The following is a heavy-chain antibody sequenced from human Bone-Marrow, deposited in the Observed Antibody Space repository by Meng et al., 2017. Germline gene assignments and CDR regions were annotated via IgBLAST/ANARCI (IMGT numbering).Heavy chain of an antibody. Sequence: QVQLVQSGAEVKKPGASVKVSCKASGYTLTSYGVSWVRQAPGQGLEWMGWFVSYRDTYPAPRFQDRVTLTTGTHTNTVFLELRSLTPDDTAVYYCVRGTPGRSYCDYWGQGTLVTVSS. CDR2: FVSYRDT. CDR1: GYTLTSYG. J-gene: IGHJ4*02. CDR3: VRGTPGRSYCDY. D-gene: IGHD3-10*01. V-gene: IGHV1-18*01.